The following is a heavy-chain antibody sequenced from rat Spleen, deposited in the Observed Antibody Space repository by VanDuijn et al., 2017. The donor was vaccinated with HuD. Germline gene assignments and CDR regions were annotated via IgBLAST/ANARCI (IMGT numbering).Heavy chain of an antibody. CDR3: ATQGYPTPFAY. D-gene: IGHD1-4*01. V-gene: IGHV5-17*01. Sequence: EVQLVESGGGLVQPGRSLKFSCAASGFTFSDYAMAWVRQAPKKGLEWVATITSGGSNTYYPDSVKGRFTISRDNAKSTLYLQMDSLRSEDTATYYCATQGYPTPFAYWGQGTLVTVSS. J-gene: IGHJ3*01. CDR1: GFTFSDYA. CDR2: ITSGGSNT.